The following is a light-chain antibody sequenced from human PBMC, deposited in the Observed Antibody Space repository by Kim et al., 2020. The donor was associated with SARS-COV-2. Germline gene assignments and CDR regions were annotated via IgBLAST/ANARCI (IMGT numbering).Light chain of an antibody. CDR2: AAS. V-gene: IGKV1-27*01. CDR3: QKYDSSPCT. CDR1: QGISNY. J-gene: IGKJ1*01. Sequence: EIQMTQSTSSLSASVGDGVTITCRASQGISNYIAWYQQKPGEAPKLLIYAASTLQFGVSTRFSGSGSGTEFTLTISDLQPEDVSTYYCQKYDSSPCTFGHGTKVDI.